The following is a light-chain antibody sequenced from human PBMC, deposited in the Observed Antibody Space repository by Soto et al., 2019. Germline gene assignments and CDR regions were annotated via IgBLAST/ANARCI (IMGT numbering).Light chain of an antibody. CDR3: QQRHMWPIT. CDR1: QSFRGL. J-gene: IGKJ5*01. Sequence: ERFFTQSPVTLSLSPGERATPSCRASQSFRGLLAWYQQKPGQAHRLLIYDASNRATGIQPRFSGSGSGTDFTLTIRSLEPEDSAVYYCQQRHMWPITFGQGTRLEIK. V-gene: IGKV3-11*01. CDR2: DAS.